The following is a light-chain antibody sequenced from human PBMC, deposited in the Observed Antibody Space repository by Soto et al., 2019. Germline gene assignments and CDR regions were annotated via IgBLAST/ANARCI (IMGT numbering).Light chain of an antibody. CDR2: AAS. Sequence: IPLTQSPSSLSASVGDRVTITCRASQDIAIYLAWYQQKPGEAPKLLIYAASSLESGVPSRFSGSGSGTDFTLTISSLQPEDFATYYCQQSYSTPITFGQGTRLEIK. CDR1: QDIAIY. V-gene: IGKV1-39*01. J-gene: IGKJ5*01. CDR3: QQSYSTPIT.